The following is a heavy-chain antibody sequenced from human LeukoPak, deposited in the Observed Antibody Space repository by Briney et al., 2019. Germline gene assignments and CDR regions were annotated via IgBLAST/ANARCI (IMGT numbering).Heavy chain of an antibody. D-gene: IGHD4/OR15-4a*01. V-gene: IGHV1-8*01. CDR2: MNPNSGNT. J-gene: IGHJ6*03. Sequence: ASVKVSCKVSGYTLTELSVHWVRQATGQGLEWMGWMNPNSGNTGYAQKFQGRVTMARNTSISTAYMELSSLRSEDTAVYYCARRHHYMDVWGKGTTVTVSS. CDR3: ARRHHYMDV. CDR1: GYTLTELS.